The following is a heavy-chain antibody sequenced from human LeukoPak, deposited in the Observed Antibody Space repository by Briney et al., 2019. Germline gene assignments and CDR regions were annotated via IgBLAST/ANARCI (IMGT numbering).Heavy chain of an antibody. CDR2: IKQDGSEK. Sequence: PGGSLRLSCAASGFTFSSYWMSWVRQAPGKGLEWVANIKQDGSEKYYVDSVKGRFTISRDNAKNSLYLQMNSLRAEDTAVYYCARGRDGYTHYYYYYMDVWGKGTTVTVSS. D-gene: IGHD5-24*01. CDR1: GFTFSSYW. V-gene: IGHV3-7*01. CDR3: ARGRDGYTHYYYYYMDV. J-gene: IGHJ6*03.